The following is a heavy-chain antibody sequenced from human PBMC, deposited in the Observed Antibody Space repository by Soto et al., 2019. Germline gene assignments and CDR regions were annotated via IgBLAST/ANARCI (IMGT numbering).Heavy chain of an antibody. CDR2: MLYSGLT. CDR3: ARDRAYYYDSSAFLDV. Sequence: KPSETLSLTCSVSGYSVSSSDYYWAWIRQPPGKGLEWIGSMLYSGLTYYNPSLKSRVTLSVDTSKNQFSVRLNSVTASDTAVYYCARDRAYYYDSSAFLDVWGQGTTVTVSS. CDR1: GYSVSSSDYY. V-gene: IGHV4-39*02. D-gene: IGHD3-22*01. J-gene: IGHJ6*02.